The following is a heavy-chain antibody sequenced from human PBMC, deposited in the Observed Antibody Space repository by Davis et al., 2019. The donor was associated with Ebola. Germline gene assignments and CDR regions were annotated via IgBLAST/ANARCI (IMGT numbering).Heavy chain of an antibody. CDR1: GFSLSTSGMC. V-gene: IGHV2-5*08. CDR3: AHLLLGGDLDAFDI. J-gene: IGHJ3*02. CDR2: IYWDDDK. D-gene: IGHD2/OR15-2a*01. Sequence: SGPTLVKPTQTLTLTCTFSGFSLSTSGMCVSWIRQPPGKALEWLALIYWDDDKRYSPSLKSRLTITKDASKNQVVLTMTNMDPVDTATYYCAHLLLGGDLDAFDIWGQGTMVTVSS.